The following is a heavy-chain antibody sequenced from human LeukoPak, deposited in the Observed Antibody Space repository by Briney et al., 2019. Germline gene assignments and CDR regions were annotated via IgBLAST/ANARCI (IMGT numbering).Heavy chain of an antibody. CDR2: IKQDGSEK. CDR3: ARYPYYDFWSGPRMDV. V-gene: IGHV3-7*01. D-gene: IGHD3-3*01. J-gene: IGHJ6*02. Sequence: GGSLRLSCAASGFTFSSYWMSWVRQAPGKGLEWVANIKQDGSEKYYVDSVKGRFTISRDNAKNSLYLQMNSLRAEDTAVYYCARYPYYDFWSGPRMDVWGRGTTVTVSS. CDR1: GFTFSSYW.